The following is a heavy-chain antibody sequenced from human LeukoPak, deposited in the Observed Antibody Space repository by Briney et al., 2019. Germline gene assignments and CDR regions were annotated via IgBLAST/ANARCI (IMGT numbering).Heavy chain of an antibody. CDR1: GFTFSDYY. Sequence: PWGSLRLSCAASGFTFSDYYMSWIRQAPGKGLEWVSYISSSGSTIYYADSVKGRFTLSRHNFKNTLYLQRNSLRAEDTAVYYCAKYWTGTKPFDLWGRGTLVTVSS. D-gene: IGHD2-8*02. CDR2: ISSSGSTI. J-gene: IGHJ2*01. CDR3: AKYWTGTKPFDL. V-gene: IGHV3-11*01.